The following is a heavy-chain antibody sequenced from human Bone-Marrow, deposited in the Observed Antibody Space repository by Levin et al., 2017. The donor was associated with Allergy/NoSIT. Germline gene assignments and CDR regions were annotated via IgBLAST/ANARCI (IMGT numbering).Heavy chain of an antibody. CDR3: ARDGVGTAAGTL. D-gene: IGHD6-13*01. Sequence: GGSLRLSCAASGFSVSRNYMSWVRQAPGKGLEWVSLIYSGGDTQYADSVKGRFTISRDNSRNTLYLQMNSLRGDDTAVYYCARDGVGTAAGTLWGQGTLVTVSS. J-gene: IGHJ4*02. CDR2: IYSGGDT. V-gene: IGHV3-66*01. CDR1: GFSVSRNY.